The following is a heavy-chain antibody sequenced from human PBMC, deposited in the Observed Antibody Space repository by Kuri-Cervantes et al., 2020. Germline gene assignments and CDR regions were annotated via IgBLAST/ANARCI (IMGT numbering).Heavy chain of an antibody. CDR3: TTDRIAVAGPGDYYYYGMDV. D-gene: IGHD6-19*01. CDR1: GVTFSGSA. CDR2: IRSKANSYAT. V-gene: IGHV3-73*01. J-gene: IGHJ6*02. Sequence: GGSLRLSCAASGVTFSGSAMHWVRQASGKGLEWVGRIRSKANSYATAYAASVKGRFTISRDDSKNTAYLQMNSLKTEDTAVYYCTTDRIAVAGPGDYYYYGMDVWGQGTTVTVSS.